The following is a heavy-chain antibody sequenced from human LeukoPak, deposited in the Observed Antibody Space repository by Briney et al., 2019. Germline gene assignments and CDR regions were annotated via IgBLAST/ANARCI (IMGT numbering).Heavy chain of an antibody. D-gene: IGHD3-3*01. V-gene: IGHV1-2*06. CDR2: INPNSGGT. CDR3: ARGPSHWSGYYDAHFDY. J-gene: IGHJ4*02. CDR1: GYTFTGYY. Sequence: ASVKVSCKASGYTFTGYYMHWVRQAPGQGLEWMGRINPNSGGTNYARKFRGRVTMTRDTSISTAYMELSRLRSDDTAVYYCARGPSHWSGYYDAHFDYWGQGTLVTVSS.